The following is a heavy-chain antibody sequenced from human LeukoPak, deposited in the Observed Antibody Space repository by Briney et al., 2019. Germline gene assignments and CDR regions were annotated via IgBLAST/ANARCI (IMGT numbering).Heavy chain of an antibody. J-gene: IGHJ4*02. CDR3: ARVGSAAATADY. CDR2: INPRGGST. D-gene: IGHD6-25*01. Sequence: ASVKVSCKASGYTFTSYYMHWMRQAPGQGPEWMGIINPRGGSTDYAQKFQGRITMTSDTSTSTVYMELNSLRSDDTAVYFCARVGSAAATADYWGQGTLVTVSS. CDR1: GYTFTSYY. V-gene: IGHV1-46*01.